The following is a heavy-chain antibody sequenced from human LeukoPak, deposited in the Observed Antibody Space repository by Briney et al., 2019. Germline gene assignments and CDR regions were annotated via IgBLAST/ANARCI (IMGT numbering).Heavy chain of an antibody. J-gene: IGHJ1*01. V-gene: IGHV4-59*08. Sequence: SETLSLTCTVSGGPISNYYWSWIRQPPGKGLECMGHIYYSGTTNYNPSLKSRVTISVATSKNKFSLKLSSVTAADTAVYYCARHGGYSSPYLHWGQGTLVTVSS. CDR2: IYYSGTT. D-gene: IGHD6-13*01. CDR3: ARHGGYSSPYLH. CDR1: GGPISNYY.